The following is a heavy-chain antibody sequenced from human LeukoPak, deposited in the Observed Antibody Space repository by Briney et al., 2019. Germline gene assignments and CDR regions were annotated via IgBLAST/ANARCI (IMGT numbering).Heavy chain of an antibody. CDR3: AGQWELVGNWFDP. J-gene: IGHJ5*02. V-gene: IGHV3-23*01. D-gene: IGHD1-26*01. Sequence: GGCLRLSCAASGFTFSSYAMSWVRQAPGKGLEWVSAISGSGGSTYYADSVKGRFTISRDNSKNTLYLQMNSLRAEDTAVYYCAGQWELVGNWFDPWGQGTLVTVSS. CDR1: GFTFSSYA. CDR2: ISGSGGST.